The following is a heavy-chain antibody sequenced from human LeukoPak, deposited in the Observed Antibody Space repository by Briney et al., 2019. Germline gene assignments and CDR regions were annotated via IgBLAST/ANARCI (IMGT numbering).Heavy chain of an antibody. V-gene: IGHV4-59*01. Sequence: PSETLSLTCAVYGGSFSGYYWSWIRQPPGKGLEWIGYIYYSGSTNYNPSLKSRVTISVDTSKNQFSLKLSSVTAADTAVYYCARKSYGGNSEFDYWGQGTLVTVSS. CDR1: GGSFSGYY. J-gene: IGHJ4*02. D-gene: IGHD4-23*01. CDR3: ARKSYGGNSEFDY. CDR2: IYYSGST.